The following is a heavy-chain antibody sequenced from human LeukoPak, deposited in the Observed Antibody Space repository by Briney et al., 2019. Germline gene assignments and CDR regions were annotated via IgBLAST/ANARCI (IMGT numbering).Heavy chain of an antibody. D-gene: IGHD6-13*01. CDR1: GGSISSDY. V-gene: IGHV4-4*07. Sequence: SETLSLTRTVSGGSISSDYWSWIRHPAGKGLELIGRIYTSGGTKYNPSLTSRVTMSVDTSKNQFSLKVNSVTAADTAVYYCARDQYAGYSSSWGYYYYMDVWGKGTTVTVSS. CDR2: IYTSGGT. J-gene: IGHJ6*03. CDR3: ARDQYAGYSSSWGYYYYMDV.